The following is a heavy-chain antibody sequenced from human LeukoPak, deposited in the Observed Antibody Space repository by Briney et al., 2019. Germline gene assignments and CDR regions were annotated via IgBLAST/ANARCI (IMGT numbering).Heavy chain of an antibody. J-gene: IGHJ3*02. CDR3: ARDVTYYYDIRRFFGDAFDI. CDR2: INSDGSST. V-gene: IGHV3-74*01. D-gene: IGHD3-22*01. Sequence: GGSLRLSCAASGFTFSSYWMHWVRQAPGKGLVWVSRINSDGSSTIYADSVKGRFTISRDNAKNTLYLQMNSLRAEDTAVYYCARDVTYYYDIRRFFGDAFDIWGQGTMVTVSS. CDR1: GFTFSSYW.